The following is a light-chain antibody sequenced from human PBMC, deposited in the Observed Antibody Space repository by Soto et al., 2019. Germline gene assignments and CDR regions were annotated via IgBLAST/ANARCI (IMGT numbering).Light chain of an antibody. J-gene: IGLJ1*01. CDR2: EVY. CDR1: SSDVGGYNS. Sequence: QSVRTQPPAASGWPGQSVTISCTGTSSDVGGYNSVSWYQHHPGKAPKLIIYEVYKRPSGVPDRFSGSKSGNTAALTVSGLQAEDEADYYCSSYVGTNSYVFGTGTKVTVL. CDR3: SSYVGTNSYV. V-gene: IGLV2-8*01.